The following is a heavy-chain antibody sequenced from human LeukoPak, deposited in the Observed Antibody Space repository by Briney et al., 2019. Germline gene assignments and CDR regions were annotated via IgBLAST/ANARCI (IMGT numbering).Heavy chain of an antibody. V-gene: IGHV3-48*04. Sequence: SGGSLRLSCAASGFTFSTYSMNWVRQAPGKGLEWVSYIRNSGSSIYYADSVKGRFTISRDNAKNSLYLQMNSLRAEDTAVYYCARGTLRSGSYENYFDYWGQGTLVTVSS. J-gene: IGHJ4*02. D-gene: IGHD3-22*01. CDR3: ARGTLRSGSYENYFDY. CDR1: GFTFSTYS. CDR2: IRNSGSSI.